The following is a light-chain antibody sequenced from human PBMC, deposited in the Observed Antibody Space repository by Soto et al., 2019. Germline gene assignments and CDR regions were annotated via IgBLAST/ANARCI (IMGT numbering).Light chain of an antibody. J-gene: IGKJ1*01. Sequence: DVQMTQSPSSLCASVGDRVTISCRASQSVSNWLAWYQQKPGKAPKLLIYDASSLESGVPSRFSGSGSGTEFTLTISSLQPDDFATYYCQQYNSYAWTFGQGTKVDIK. CDR1: QSVSNW. CDR2: DAS. V-gene: IGKV1-5*01. CDR3: QQYNSYAWT.